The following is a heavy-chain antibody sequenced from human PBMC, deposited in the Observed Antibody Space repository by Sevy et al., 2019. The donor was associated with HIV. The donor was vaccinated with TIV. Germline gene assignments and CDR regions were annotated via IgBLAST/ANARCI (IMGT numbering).Heavy chain of an antibody. V-gene: IGHV3-30*18. Sequence: GGSLRLSCAASGFTFSSYGMHWVRQAPGKGLEWVAVISYDGSNKYYADSVKGRFTTSRANSKNTLYLQMNSLRAEDTAVYYCAKNIAADGTSYYGMDVWGQGTTVTVSS. D-gene: IGHD6-13*01. CDR2: ISYDGSNK. J-gene: IGHJ6*02. CDR3: AKNIAADGTSYYGMDV. CDR1: GFTFSSYG.